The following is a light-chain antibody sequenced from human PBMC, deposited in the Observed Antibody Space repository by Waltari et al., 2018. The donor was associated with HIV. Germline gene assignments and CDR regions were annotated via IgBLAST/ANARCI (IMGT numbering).Light chain of an antibody. CDR3: SSYANANIL. Sequence: QSALTQPASVSGSPGQSITISCTGTSSDVGAYNYVSWYQHHPGKAPKLIIYEVSNRPSGISNRCSGSKSGKTASLTISGLQAEDEADYYCSSYANANILFGGGTKLTVL. J-gene: IGLJ3*02. V-gene: IGLV2-14*01. CDR1: SSDVGAYNY. CDR2: EVS.